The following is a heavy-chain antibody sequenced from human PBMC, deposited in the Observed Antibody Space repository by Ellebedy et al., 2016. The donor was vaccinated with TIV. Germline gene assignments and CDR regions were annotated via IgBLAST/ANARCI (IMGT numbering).Heavy chain of an antibody. J-gene: IGHJ6*03. CDR2: INHSGST. D-gene: IGHD2-21*01. V-gene: IGHV4-34*01. CDR3: ARGKRSHIVVVIATRYYYYMDV. CDR1: GGSFSGYY. Sequence: SETLSLTXAVYGGSFSGYYWSWIRQPPGKGLEWIGEINHSGSTNYNPSLKSRVTISVDTSKNQFSLKLSSVTAADTAVYYCARGKRSHIVVVIATRYYYYMDVWGKGTTVTVSS.